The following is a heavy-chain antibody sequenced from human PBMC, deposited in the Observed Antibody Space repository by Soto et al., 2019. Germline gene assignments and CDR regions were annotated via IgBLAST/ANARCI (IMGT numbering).Heavy chain of an antibody. CDR3: AHRVLRTVFGLVTTTAIYFDF. J-gene: IGHJ4*02. D-gene: IGHD3-3*01. Sequence: QITLKESGPTVVKPTETLTLTCTFSGFSLTTSGVGVGWVRQSPGKAPEWLALIYWDDDKGYSTSLNTRLIITKDTSKNQVVVTMANVDPADTATYYCAHRVLRTVFGLVTTTAIYFDFWGPGTPVVVSS. CDR2: IYWDDDK. CDR1: GFSLTTSGVG. V-gene: IGHV2-5*02.